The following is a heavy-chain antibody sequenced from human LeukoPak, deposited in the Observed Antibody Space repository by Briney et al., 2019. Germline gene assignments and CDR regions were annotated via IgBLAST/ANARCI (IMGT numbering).Heavy chain of an antibody. V-gene: IGHV3-15*01. J-gene: IGHJ1*01. CDR1: GFTFSNAW. Sequence: PGGSLRLSCAASGFTFSNAWMSWVRQAPGKGLEWVGRIKSKTDGGTTDYAAPVKGRFTISRDDSKNTLYLQMNSLKTEDTAVYYCTTDGLYYDFWSGYGKYFQHWGQGTLATVSS. CDR2: IKSKTDGGTT. CDR3: TTDGLYYDFWSGYGKYFQH. D-gene: IGHD3-3*01.